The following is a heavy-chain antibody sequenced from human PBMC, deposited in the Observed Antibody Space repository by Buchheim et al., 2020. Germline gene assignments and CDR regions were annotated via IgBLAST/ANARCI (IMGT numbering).Heavy chain of an antibody. CDR3: AKGAYPGLPWFGESEYGMDV. D-gene: IGHD3-10*01. CDR1: GFTFSSYA. V-gene: IGHV3-23*01. J-gene: IGHJ6*02. CDR2: ISGSGGST. Sequence: EVQLLESGGGLVQPGGSLRLSCAASGFTFSSYAMSWVRQAPGKGLEWVSAISGSGGSTYYADSVKGRFTISRDNSKNTLYLQMKRLKAEDTAVYYCAKGAYPGLPWFGESEYGMDVWGQGTT.